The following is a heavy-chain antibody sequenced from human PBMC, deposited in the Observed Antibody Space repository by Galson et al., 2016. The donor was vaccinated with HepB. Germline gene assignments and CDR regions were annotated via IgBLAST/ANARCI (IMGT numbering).Heavy chain of an antibody. Sequence: SLRLSCAASGFTFSNYAMSWVRQAPGKGLEWVSAISSGGRSTYYADSVKGRFTISRDNSKNTLYLQMNTLSAEDTAVYYCARGYSGYIGDYFDYWGQGTLVTVSS. CDR1: GFTFSNYA. D-gene: IGHD5-12*01. CDR2: ISSGGRST. V-gene: IGHV3-23*01. CDR3: ARGYSGYIGDYFDY. J-gene: IGHJ4*02.